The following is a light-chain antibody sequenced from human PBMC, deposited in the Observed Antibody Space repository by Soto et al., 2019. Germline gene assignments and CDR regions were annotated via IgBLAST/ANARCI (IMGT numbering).Light chain of an antibody. CDR3: SSYSSSNTLVV. V-gene: IGLV2-14*01. CDR2: DVI. Sequence: QSALTQPASVSGSPGQSISISCTGTSSDVGGYNYVSWYQRNPGKAPKVMIYDVINRPSGVSNRFSGSKSGNTASLTISGLQAEDEADYYCSSYSSSNTLVVFGGGTKLTVL. CDR1: SSDVGGYNY. J-gene: IGLJ2*01.